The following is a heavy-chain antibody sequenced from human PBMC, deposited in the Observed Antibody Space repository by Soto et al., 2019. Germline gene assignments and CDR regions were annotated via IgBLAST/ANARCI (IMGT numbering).Heavy chain of an antibody. D-gene: IGHD2-8*01. J-gene: IGHJ6*02. CDR3: ARACGVRYYYYGVDV. V-gene: IGHV3-30-3*01. CDR1: GFTFSSYA. Sequence: GGSLRLSCAASGFTFSSYAMHWVRQAPGKGLEWVAVISYDGSNKYYADSVKGRFTISRDNSKNTLYLQMNSLRAGDTAVYYCARACGVRYYYYGVDVWGQGTTVTVSS. CDR2: ISYDGSNK.